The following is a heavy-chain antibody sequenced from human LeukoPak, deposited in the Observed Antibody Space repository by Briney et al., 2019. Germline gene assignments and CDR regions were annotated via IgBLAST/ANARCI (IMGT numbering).Heavy chain of an antibody. CDR3: ATLTSGIAVAGTTDY. CDR1: GYTFTSYG. V-gene: IGHV1-18*01. D-gene: IGHD6-19*01. J-gene: IGHJ4*02. CDR2: ISAYNGNT. Sequence: ASVKVSCKAPGYTFTSYGISWGRQAPGQGLEWMGWISAYNGNTNYAQKLQGRVTMTADTSTSTAYMELRSLRSDDTAVYYCATLTSGIAVAGTTDYWGQGTLVTVSS.